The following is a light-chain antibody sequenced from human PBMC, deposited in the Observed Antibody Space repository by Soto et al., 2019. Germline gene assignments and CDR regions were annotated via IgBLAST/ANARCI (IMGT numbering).Light chain of an antibody. CDR3: QQRSNWPWT. Sequence: EIVLTQSPATLSLSPGERDTLSCRASQSVSSYLAWYQQKPGQAPRLLIYDASNRATGIPARFSGSGSGTDFTLTISSLEPEDFAVYYCQQRSNWPWTVGQGTEVEIK. CDR2: DAS. CDR1: QSVSSY. V-gene: IGKV3-11*01. J-gene: IGKJ1*01.